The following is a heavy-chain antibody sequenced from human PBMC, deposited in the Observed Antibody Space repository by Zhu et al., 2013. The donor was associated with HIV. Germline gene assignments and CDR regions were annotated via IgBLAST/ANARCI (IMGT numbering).Heavy chain of an antibody. V-gene: IGHV1-69*01. J-gene: IGHJ6*03. CDR2: TIPLFAT. CDR1: GGTISSYT. Sequence: QVQLVQSGAEVKKPGSSVKVSCKASGGTISSYTISWVRQAPGQGLEWMGGTIPLFATNYAQKFQGRVTITADESTSTVYMELTSLRSEDTAMYYCATNYNILTGSRQGYYYYMDVWGKGTAVTVSS. CDR3: ATNYNILTGSRQGYYYYMDV. D-gene: IGHD3-9*01.